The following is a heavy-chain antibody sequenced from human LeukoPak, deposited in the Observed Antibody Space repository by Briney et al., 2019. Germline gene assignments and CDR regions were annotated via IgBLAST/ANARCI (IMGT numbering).Heavy chain of an antibody. CDR1: GFTFSSYA. CDR3: ARVPIRDYYYYGMDV. V-gene: IGHV3-30-3*01. J-gene: IGHJ6*02. CDR2: ISYDGSNK. Sequence: GGSLRLSCAASGFTFSSYAMHWVRQAPGKGLEWVAVISYDGSNKYYADSVKGQFTISRDNSKNTLYLQMNSLRAEDTAVYYCARVPIRDYYYYGMDVWGQGTTVTVSS.